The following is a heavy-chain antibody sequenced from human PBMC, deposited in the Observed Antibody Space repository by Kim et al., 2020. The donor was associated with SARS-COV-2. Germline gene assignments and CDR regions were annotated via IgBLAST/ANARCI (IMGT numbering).Heavy chain of an antibody. CDR3: ARGAVTTVTEEYFDY. Sequence: SVKVSCKASGDTFTSYAINWVRQAPGQGLEWMGWITPNSGKANYAQKFQGRVTMTADESMSTAYMELSSLRSEDTAVYYCARGAVTTVTEEYFDYWDQG. CDR2: ITPNSGKA. V-gene: IGHV1-69*13. D-gene: IGHD4-17*01. J-gene: IGHJ4*02. CDR1: GDTFTSYA.